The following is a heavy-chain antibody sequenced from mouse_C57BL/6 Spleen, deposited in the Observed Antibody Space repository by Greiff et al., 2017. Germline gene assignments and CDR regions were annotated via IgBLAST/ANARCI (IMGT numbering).Heavy chain of an antibody. CDR2: ISDGGSYT. D-gene: IGHD1-1*01. Sequence: EVKLMESGGGLVKPGGSLKLSCAASGFTFSSYAMSWVRQTPEKRLEWVATISDGGSYTYYPDNVKGRFTISRDNAKNNLYLQMSHLKSEDTAMYYCARDTYYYGSSWDWFAYWGQGTLVTVSA. V-gene: IGHV5-4*01. J-gene: IGHJ3*01. CDR1: GFTFSSYA. CDR3: ARDTYYYGSSWDWFAY.